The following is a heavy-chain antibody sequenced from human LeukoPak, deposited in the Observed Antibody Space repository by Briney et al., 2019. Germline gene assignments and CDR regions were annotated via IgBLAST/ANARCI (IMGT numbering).Heavy chain of an antibody. CDR3: ARRHGAAGAFDI. Sequence: SETLSLTCAVSGYSISSGYYWGWIRQPPGKGLEWIGSIYHSGSTYYNPSLKSRVTISVDTSKNQFSLKLSSVTAADTAVYYCARRHGAAGAFDIWGQGTMVTVFS. CDR2: IYHSGST. CDR1: GYSISSGYY. J-gene: IGHJ3*02. D-gene: IGHD6-13*01. V-gene: IGHV4-38-2*01.